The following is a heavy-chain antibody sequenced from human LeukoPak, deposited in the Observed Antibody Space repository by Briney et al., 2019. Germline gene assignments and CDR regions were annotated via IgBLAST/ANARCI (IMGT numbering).Heavy chain of an antibody. V-gene: IGHV4-4*07. CDR2: IYTSGST. Sequence: SETLSLTCTVSGGSISSYYWSWIRQPAGKGLEWIGRIYTSGSTNYNPSLKSRVTMSVDTSKNQFSLKLSSVTAADTAVYYCARLVTGSLISSRPYYYYYYMDVWGEGTTVTVSS. D-gene: IGHD1-26*01. J-gene: IGHJ6*03. CDR3: ARLVTGSLISSRPYYYYYYMDV. CDR1: GGSISSYY.